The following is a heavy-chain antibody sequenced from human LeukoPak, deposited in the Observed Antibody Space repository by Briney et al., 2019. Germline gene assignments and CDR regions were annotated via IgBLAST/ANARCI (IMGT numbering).Heavy chain of an antibody. Sequence: QPGKSLRLSCAASGFTFSSYGMHWVRQAPGKGLEWVAVTWYDRRNNYYAASVKGRFTISRDDSKTTVYLLMNSLRAEDTAVYYCAREVAPLYFHYGMDVWGEGTTVTVSS. CDR3: AREVAPLYFHYGMDV. J-gene: IGHJ6*01. D-gene: IGHD2-21*01. CDR2: TWYDRRNN. CDR1: GFTFSSYG. V-gene: IGHV3-33*01.